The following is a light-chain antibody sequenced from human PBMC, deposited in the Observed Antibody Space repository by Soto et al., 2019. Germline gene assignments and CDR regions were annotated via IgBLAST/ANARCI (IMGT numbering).Light chain of an antibody. Sequence: DILMTQSPLSLPASPGEPASISCRSSHSLLHSYYCNYLHRYQQKPVQAPQLLIYVASIRASGVPDRFSGSGSGTDFTLKISRVEAEDVAVYYCMQAIHAPRTFGEGTKLEIK. CDR3: MQAIHAPRT. CDR2: VAS. J-gene: IGKJ2*01. V-gene: IGKV2-28*01. CDR1: HSLLHSYYCNY.